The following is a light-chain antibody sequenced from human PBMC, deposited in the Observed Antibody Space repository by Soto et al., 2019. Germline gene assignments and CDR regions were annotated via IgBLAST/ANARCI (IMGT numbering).Light chain of an antibody. CDR2: EDS. Sequence: SYELTQPPSVSVAPGQTARITCGGNNIGSKSVHWYQQKPGQAPVLVVYEDSDRPSGIPERFSGSNSGNTATLTISRVEAGDEADYYCQVWDSSSDPPFGGGTKLTVL. CDR3: QVWDSSSDPP. CDR1: NIGSKS. J-gene: IGLJ2*01. V-gene: IGLV3-21*02.